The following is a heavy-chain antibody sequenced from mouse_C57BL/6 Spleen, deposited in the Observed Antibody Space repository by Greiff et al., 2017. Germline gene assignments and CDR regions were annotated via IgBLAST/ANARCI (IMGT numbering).Heavy chain of an antibody. CDR2: IDPENGDT. J-gene: IGHJ3*01. Sequence: VQLKESGAELVRPGASVKLSCTASGFNIKDDYMHWVKQRPEQGLEWIGWIDPENGDTEYASKFQGKATITADTSSNTAYLQLSSLTSEDTAVYYCTTHRYDYAFAYWGQGTLVTVSA. D-gene: IGHD2-4*01. V-gene: IGHV14-4*01. CDR3: TTHRYDYAFAY. CDR1: GFNIKDDY.